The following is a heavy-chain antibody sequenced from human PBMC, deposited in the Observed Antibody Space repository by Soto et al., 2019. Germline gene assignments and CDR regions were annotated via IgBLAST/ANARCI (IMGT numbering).Heavy chain of an antibody. CDR1: GYTFTSYG. CDR2: ISAYNGNT. CDR3: ARDRSYYYDSSGYYLPPICDY. J-gene: IGHJ4*02. V-gene: IGHV1-18*01. D-gene: IGHD3-22*01. Sequence: ASVKVSCKASGYTFTSYGISWVRQAPGQGLEWMGWISAYNGNTNYAQKLQGRVTMTTDTSTSTAYTELRSLRSDDTAVYYCARDRSYYYDSSGYYLPPICDYWGQGNLGTVSS.